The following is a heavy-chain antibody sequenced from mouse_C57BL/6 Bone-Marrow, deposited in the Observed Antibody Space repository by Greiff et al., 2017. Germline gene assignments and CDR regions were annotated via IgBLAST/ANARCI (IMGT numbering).Heavy chain of an antibody. CDR3: ASARAD. CDR1: GYTFTSYW. J-gene: IGHJ3*01. CDR2: INPNSGYT. Sequence: VKLMESGPELVKPGASVKLSCKASGYTFTSYWMHWVKQRPGQGLEWIGYINPNSGYTNYNQKFKDKATLTADKSSSTAYMQLGNLASEDSAVYYCASARADWGQGTLVTVSA. V-gene: IGHV1-7*01.